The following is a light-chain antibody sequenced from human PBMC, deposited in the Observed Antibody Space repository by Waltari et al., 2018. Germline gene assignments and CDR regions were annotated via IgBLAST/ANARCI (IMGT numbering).Light chain of an antibody. V-gene: IGLV2-23*02. J-gene: IGLJ1*01. CDR1: SSDVGSYNL. Sequence: QSALTQPASVSGSPGQSITISCPGTSSDVGSYNLVSWYQQHPGKAPKLMIYEVSKRPSGVSNRFSGSKSCNTASLTISGLQAEDEADYYCCSYAGSSTPFVFGTGTKVTVL. CDR2: EVS. CDR3: CSYAGSSTPFV.